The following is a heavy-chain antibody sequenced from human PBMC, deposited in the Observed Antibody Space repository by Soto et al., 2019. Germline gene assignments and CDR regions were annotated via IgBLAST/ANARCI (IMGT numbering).Heavy chain of an antibody. D-gene: IGHD3-16*01. V-gene: IGHV4-4*07. CDR2: ISTSGNT. Sequence: SETLSLTCIVSVVSMRNSYWTWIRQSAGKGLEWIGRISTSGNTNYNPSLNSRLTMSVDTSKNQVSLKLTSVTAADTAVYYCARGGGVPALGDPWGQGTLVTVSS. CDR1: VVSMRNSY. J-gene: IGHJ5*02. CDR3: ARGGGVPALGDP.